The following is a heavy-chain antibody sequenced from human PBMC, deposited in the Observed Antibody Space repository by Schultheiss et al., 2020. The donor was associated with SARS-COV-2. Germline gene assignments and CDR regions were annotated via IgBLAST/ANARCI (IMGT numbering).Heavy chain of an antibody. CDR2: IYHSGIT. CDR3: ARAGPYYDFWSGYPGDY. CDR1: GDSISINNW. J-gene: IGHJ4*02. Sequence: SETLSLTCAVSGDSISINNWWSWVRQPPGKGLEWIGEIYHSGITNYNPSLKSRVTISVDTSKNQFSLKLSSVTAADTAVYYCARAGPYYDFWSGYPGDYWGQGTLVTVSS. D-gene: IGHD3-3*01. V-gene: IGHV4-4*02.